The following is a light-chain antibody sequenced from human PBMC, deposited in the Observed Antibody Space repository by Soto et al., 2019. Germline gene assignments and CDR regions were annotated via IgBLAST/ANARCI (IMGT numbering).Light chain of an antibody. J-gene: IGKJ5*01. CDR1: QSVSNY. Sequence: EIVLTQSPATLSLSAGERATLSCRASQSVSNYLAWYQQKPGQAPRLLIYDASNRATGIPARFSGSGSGTDFTLTISSLEPEAFAVYYCQQRSNWSTFGQGTRLEIK. CDR3: QQRSNWST. CDR2: DAS. V-gene: IGKV3-11*01.